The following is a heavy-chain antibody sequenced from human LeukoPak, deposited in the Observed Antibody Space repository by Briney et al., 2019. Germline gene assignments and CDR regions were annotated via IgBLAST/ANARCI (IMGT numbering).Heavy chain of an antibody. CDR1: GFTFSSYS. J-gene: IGHJ4*02. V-gene: IGHV3-21*01. D-gene: IGHD3-22*01. Sequence: GGSLRLSCAASGFTFSSYSMNWVRQAPGKGLEWVSSISSSSSYIYYADSVKGRFIISRDNAKNSLYLQMNSLRAEDTAAYYCASYDSSGYWGQGTLVTVSS. CDR3: ASYDSSGY. CDR2: ISSSSSYI.